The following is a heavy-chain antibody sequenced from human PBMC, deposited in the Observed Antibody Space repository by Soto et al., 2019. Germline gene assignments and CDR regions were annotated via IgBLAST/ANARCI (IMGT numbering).Heavy chain of an antibody. CDR3: ARGRGIVATINRSLLFDY. Sequence: SETLSLTCAVSGGSISSGGYSWSWIRQPPGKGLEWIGYIYHSGSTYYNPSLKSRVTISVDTSKNQFSLKLSSVTAADTAVYNCARGRGIVATINRSLLFDYWGQGTLVTVSS. V-gene: IGHV4-30-2*05. D-gene: IGHD5-12*01. J-gene: IGHJ4*02. CDR1: GGSISSGGYS. CDR2: IYHSGST.